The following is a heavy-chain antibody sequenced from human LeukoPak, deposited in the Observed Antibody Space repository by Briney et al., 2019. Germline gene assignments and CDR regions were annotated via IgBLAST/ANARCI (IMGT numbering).Heavy chain of an antibody. CDR2: ISSSSSSYI. Sequence: GGSLRLSCAASGFSFSSYSMNWVRQAPGKGLEWVSSISSSSSSYIYYADSVKGRFTISRDNSKNTLYLQMNSLRAEDTAVYYCARDRGVRGVILHYFDYWGQGTLVTVSS. CDR3: ARDRGVRGVILHYFDY. J-gene: IGHJ4*02. CDR1: GFSFSSYS. D-gene: IGHD3-10*01. V-gene: IGHV3-21*01.